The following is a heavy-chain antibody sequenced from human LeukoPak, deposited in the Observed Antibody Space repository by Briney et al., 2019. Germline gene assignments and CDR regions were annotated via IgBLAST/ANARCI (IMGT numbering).Heavy chain of an antibody. Sequence: SVKVSCKASGGTFSSYAISWVRQAPGQGLEWMGGIIPIFGTANYAQKFQGRVTITADESTSTAYMELSSLRSEDTAVYYCASDSSGYYSPDYWGQGTLVTVSS. CDR1: GGTFSSYA. J-gene: IGHJ4*02. CDR3: ASDSSGYYSPDY. V-gene: IGHV1-69*13. CDR2: IIPIFGTA. D-gene: IGHD3-22*01.